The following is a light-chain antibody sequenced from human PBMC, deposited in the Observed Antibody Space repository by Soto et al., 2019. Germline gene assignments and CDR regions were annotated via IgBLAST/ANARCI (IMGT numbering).Light chain of an antibody. CDR2: DAS. V-gene: IGKV1-5*01. Sequence: DIQMTQSPSTLSVSVGDRVAITCRASQSVNSWLAWYQQKPGKAPKLLIYDASILASGVPSRFSGSGSGTEFTLTISRLQSDDFATYYCQQYNSFSWTFGQGTKVEVK. J-gene: IGKJ1*01. CDR3: QQYNSFSWT. CDR1: QSVNSW.